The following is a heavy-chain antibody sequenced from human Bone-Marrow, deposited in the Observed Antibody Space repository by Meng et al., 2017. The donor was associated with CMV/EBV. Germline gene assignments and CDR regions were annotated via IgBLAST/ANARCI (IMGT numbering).Heavy chain of an antibody. D-gene: IGHD3-3*01. CDR1: GFTFSNAW. CDR2: IKSKTDGGTT. Sequence: GGSLRLSCAASGFTFSNAWMSWVRQAPGKGLEWVGRIKSKTDGGTTDYAAPVKGRFTISNDDSKNTLYLQMNSLKTEATAVYYCTTRGISTNYDFWSGYYREYWGQGTLVTVSS. V-gene: IGHV3-15*01. J-gene: IGHJ4*02. CDR3: TTRGISTNYDFWSGYYREY.